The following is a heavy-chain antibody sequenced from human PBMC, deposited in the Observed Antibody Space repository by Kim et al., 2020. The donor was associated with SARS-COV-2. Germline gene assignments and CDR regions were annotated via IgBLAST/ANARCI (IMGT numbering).Heavy chain of an antibody. CDR3: AREQGPEPLERLNWFDP. Sequence: SVKVSCKASGGTFSSYAISWVRQAPGQGLEWMGGIIPIFGTANYAQKFQGRVTITADESTSTAYMELSSLRSEDTAVYYCAREQGPEPLERLNWFDPWGQGPLVTVSS. J-gene: IGHJ5*02. CDR1: GGTFSSYA. V-gene: IGHV1-69*13. D-gene: IGHD1-1*01. CDR2: IIPIFGTA.